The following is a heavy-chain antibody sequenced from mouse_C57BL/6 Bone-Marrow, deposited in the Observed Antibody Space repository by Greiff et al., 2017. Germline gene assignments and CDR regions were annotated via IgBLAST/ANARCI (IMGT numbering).Heavy chain of an antibody. CDR2: ISDGGSYT. V-gene: IGHV5-4*01. CDR1: GFTFSSYA. CDR3: ARVTTGNWYFDV. J-gene: IGHJ1*03. D-gene: IGHD1-1*01. Sequence: EVQRVESGGGLVKPGGSLKLSCAASGFTFSSYAMSWVRQTPEKRLEWVATISDGGSYTYYPDNVKGRFTISRDNAKNNLYLQMSHLKSEDTAMYDCARVTTGNWYFDVWGTGTTVTVSS.